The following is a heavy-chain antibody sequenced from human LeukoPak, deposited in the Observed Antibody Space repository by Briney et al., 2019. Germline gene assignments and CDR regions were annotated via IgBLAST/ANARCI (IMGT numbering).Heavy chain of an antibody. J-gene: IGHJ4*02. CDR1: GYIFIGYY. D-gene: IGHD3-3*01. V-gene: IGHV1-2*02. Sequence: ASVKVSCKASGYIFIGYYVHWVRQAPGQGLEWMGWIDTFGGGTKYAQELQGRVTMTRDMSINTHYLEMSSLTSDDTAVYYCARSGFWSGWAFDYWGQGTLLTVSS. CDR3: ARSGFWSGWAFDY. CDR2: IDTFGGGT.